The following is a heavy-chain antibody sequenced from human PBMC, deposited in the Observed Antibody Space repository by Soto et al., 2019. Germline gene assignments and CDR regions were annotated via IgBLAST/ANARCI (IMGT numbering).Heavy chain of an antibody. J-gene: IGHJ5*02. V-gene: IGHV4-31*02. Sequence: PSETLSLTCTVSGGSISSGGYYWSWLRQHPGKGLEWIGYIYYSGSTYSNPSLKSRATISVDTSKNQFSLKLSSVTAADTAVYYCARVPNGYLIGQNWFDPWGQGTLVTVSS. CDR1: GGSISSGGYY. CDR2: IYYSGST. D-gene: IGHD3-22*01. CDR3: ARVPNGYLIGQNWFDP.